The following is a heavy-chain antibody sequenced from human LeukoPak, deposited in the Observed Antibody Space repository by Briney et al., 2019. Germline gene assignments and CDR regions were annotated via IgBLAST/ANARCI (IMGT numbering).Heavy chain of an antibody. Sequence: PGESLRLSCKGSVYSFTIYGISWVRQMPGKGLEWMGRIDPSDSYSSFSPSFQGHATISADKPSSTAYLQWSRLMASDTAMYYCARQMVRGVIMGNWLDSWGQGTLVTVSS. J-gene: IGHJ5*01. CDR1: VYSFTIYG. CDR2: IDPSDSYS. V-gene: IGHV5-10-1*01. CDR3: ARQMVRGVIMGNWLDS. D-gene: IGHD3-10*01.